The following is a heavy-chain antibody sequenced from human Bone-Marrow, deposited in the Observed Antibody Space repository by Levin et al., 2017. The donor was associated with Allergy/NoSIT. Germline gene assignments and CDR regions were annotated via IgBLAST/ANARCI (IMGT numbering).Heavy chain of an antibody. J-gene: IGHJ6*02. D-gene: IGHD6-13*01. V-gene: IGHV6-1*01. Sequence: SETLSLTCAISGDSVSSNSAAWNWIRQSPSRGLEWLGRTYYRSKWYNDYAVSVKSRITINPDTSKNQFSLQLNSVTPEDTAVYYCARAVRAAAGTNDYYYYYGMDVWGQGTTVTVSS. CDR2: TYYRSKWYN. CDR3: ARAVRAAAGTNDYYYYYGMDV. CDR1: GDSVSSNSAA.